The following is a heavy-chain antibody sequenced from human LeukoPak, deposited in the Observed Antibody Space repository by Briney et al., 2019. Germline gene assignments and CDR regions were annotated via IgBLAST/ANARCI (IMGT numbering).Heavy chain of an antibody. J-gene: IGHJ4*02. CDR3: ARFYCSSTSCYKDY. D-gene: IGHD2-2*02. CDR1: GGSISSYY. CDR2: INYSGST. V-gene: IGHV4-59*01. Sequence: SETLSLTCTVSGGSISSYYWSWIRQPPGKGLERIGYINYSGSTNYNPSLKSRVTISVDPSKNQYSLKLSSVTAADTAVYYCARFYCSSTSCYKDYWGQGTLVTVSS.